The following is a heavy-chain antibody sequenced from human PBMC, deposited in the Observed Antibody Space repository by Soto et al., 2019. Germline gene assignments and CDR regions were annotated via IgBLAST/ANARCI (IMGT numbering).Heavy chain of an antibody. CDR2: IYYSGST. D-gene: IGHD3-10*01. J-gene: IGHJ6*02. CDR3: ARELRFGEDYYGMDV. Sequence: QVQLQESGPGLVKPSQTLSLTCTVSGGSISSGGYYWSWIRQHPGKGLEWIGYIYYSGSTYYNPSLRRRLTMSVDTSKNQFALKLRSVTAADTAVYYCARELRFGEDYYGMDVWGQGTTVTVSS. CDR1: GGSISSGGYY. V-gene: IGHV4-31*03.